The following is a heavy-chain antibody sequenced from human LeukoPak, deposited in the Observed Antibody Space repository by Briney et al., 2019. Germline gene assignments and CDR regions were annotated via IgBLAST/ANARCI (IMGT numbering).Heavy chain of an antibody. CDR3: AGTLRLYYFDY. D-gene: IGHD3-10*01. CDR1: GFTFSSYA. Sequence: GGSLRLSRAASGFTFSSYAMHWVRQAPGKGLEWVAVISYDGSNKYYADSVKGRFTISRDNSKNTLYLQMNSLRAEDTAVYYCAGTLRLYYFDYWGQGTLVTVSS. CDR2: ISYDGSNK. V-gene: IGHV3-30-3*01. J-gene: IGHJ4*02.